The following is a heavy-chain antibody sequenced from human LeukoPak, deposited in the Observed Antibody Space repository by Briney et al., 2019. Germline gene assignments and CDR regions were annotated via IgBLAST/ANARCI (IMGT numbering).Heavy chain of an antibody. CDR2: MYTSGST. J-gene: IGHJ4*02. V-gene: IGHV4-61*02. Sequence: PSETLSLTCTVSCGSISSGYYYWSWIRQPAGKGLEWIGRMYTSGSTEYNPSLNSRVTISVDTSKNQFSLKLSSVTASDTAVYYATSTRERYCTSGSCCIDLQARWGQGTLVTVSS. D-gene: IGHD2-15*01. CDR3: TSTRERYCTSGSCCIDLQAR. CDR1: CGSISSGYYY.